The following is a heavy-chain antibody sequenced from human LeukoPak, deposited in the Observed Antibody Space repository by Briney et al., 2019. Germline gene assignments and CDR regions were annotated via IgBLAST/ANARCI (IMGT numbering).Heavy chain of an antibody. Sequence: GGSLRLSCAASGFTLSSYPMTWVRQAPGKGLEWVSFISDSETNYVDSVKGRFTVSRDNSKNTLYLEMNSLRAEDTAVYYCARGGSGTSVLYYWGQGILVTVSS. CDR3: ARGGSGTSVLYY. D-gene: IGHD2-2*01. V-gene: IGHV3-23*01. CDR1: GFTLSSYP. CDR2: ISDSET. J-gene: IGHJ4*02.